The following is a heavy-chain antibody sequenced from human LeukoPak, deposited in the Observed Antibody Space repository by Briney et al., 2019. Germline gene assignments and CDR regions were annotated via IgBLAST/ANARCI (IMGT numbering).Heavy chain of an antibody. CDR2: IYYSGST. Sequence: SETLFLTCTVSGGSISSYYWSWIRQPPGKGLEWIGYIYYSGSTNYNPSLKSRVTISVDTSKNQFSLKLSSVTAADTAVYYCARHVAAMVTPYFDYWGQGTLVTVSS. V-gene: IGHV4-59*08. CDR1: GGSISSYY. D-gene: IGHD5-18*01. CDR3: ARHVAAMVTPYFDY. J-gene: IGHJ4*02.